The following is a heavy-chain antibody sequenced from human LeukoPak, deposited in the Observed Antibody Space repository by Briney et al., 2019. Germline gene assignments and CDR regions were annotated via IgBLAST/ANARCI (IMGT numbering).Heavy chain of an antibody. D-gene: IGHD4-11*01. V-gene: IGHV1-46*01. CDR3: ARSPYSNDPFYYFDY. J-gene: IGHJ4*02. Sequence: ASVKVSCQASGYTFTSYYMHWVRQAPGQGLEWMGIINPSGGSTSYAQKFQGRVTMTRDTSTSTVYMELSSLRSEDTAVYYCARSPYSNDPFYYFDYWGQGTLVTVSS. CDR1: GYTFTSYY. CDR2: INPSGGST.